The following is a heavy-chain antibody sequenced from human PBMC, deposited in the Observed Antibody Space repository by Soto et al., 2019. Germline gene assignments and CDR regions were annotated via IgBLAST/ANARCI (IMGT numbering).Heavy chain of an antibody. CDR2: ISYIGST. J-gene: IGHJ4*02. CDR3: AREAGSGDYFDY. Sequence: QVQLQESGPGLVKPSQTLSLTCTVSGGSISSTGYFWTRLRPHPGKGLEWIGYISYIGSTFHSPSLKSRVTMSVDTSKNQFSLELSSVTAADTAVYYCAREAGSGDYFDYWGQGTLVTVSS. D-gene: IGHD1-26*01. CDR1: GGSISSTGYF. V-gene: IGHV4-31*03.